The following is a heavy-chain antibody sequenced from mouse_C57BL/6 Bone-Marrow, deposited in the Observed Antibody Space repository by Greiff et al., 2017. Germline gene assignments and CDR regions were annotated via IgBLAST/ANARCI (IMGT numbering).Heavy chain of an antibody. CDR3: ARRNYYYAMDY. J-gene: IGHJ4*01. D-gene: IGHD1-1*01. Sequence: QVQLQQSGAELARPGASVKMSCKASGYTFTSYTMHWVHQRPGQGLEWIGYINPSSGYTKSNHKFKVKAPLTADKSSSTAYMQLSRLTSEDSAVYYCARRNYYYAMDYWGQGTSVTVSS. CDR2: INPSSGYT. CDR1: GYTFTSYT. V-gene: IGHV1-4*01.